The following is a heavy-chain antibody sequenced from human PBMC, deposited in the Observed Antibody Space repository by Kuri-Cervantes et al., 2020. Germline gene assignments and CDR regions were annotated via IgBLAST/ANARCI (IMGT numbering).Heavy chain of an antibody. CDR2: INHSGDT. Sequence: SETLSLTCTVYGGSFSGHYWSWIRQPPGKGLEWIGEINHSGDTNYIPSLKSRVTISLDTSKNQFSLKMNSVTAADTAVYYCARRDSSGWYLTYFDYWGQGTLVTVSS. J-gene: IGHJ4*02. D-gene: IGHD6-19*01. CDR3: ARRDSSGWYLTYFDY. V-gene: IGHV4-34*01. CDR1: GGSFSGHY.